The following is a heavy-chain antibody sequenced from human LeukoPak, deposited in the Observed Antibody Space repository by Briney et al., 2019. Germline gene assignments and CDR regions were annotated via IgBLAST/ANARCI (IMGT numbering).Heavy chain of an antibody. CDR1: GYTVAEVA. V-gene: IGHV1-24*01. J-gene: IGHJ6*03. D-gene: IGHD3-10*01. CDR2: FHPKDADM. CDR3: ARANSGSPMGHYYYYYYMDV. Sequence: ASVKVSCKVSGYTVAEVAMHWVRQTPGEGLEWMGGFHPKDADMIYAQKFQGRVTMTQDTSTDTVYMELSSLRSEDTAVYYCARANSGSPMGHYYYYYYMDVWGEGTTVTVSS.